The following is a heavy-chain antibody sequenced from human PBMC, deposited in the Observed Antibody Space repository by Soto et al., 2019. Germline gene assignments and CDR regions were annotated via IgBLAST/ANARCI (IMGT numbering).Heavy chain of an antibody. V-gene: IGHV3-66*01. Sequence: GGSLRLSCAASGFTVSSNYMSWVRQAPGKGLEWVSVIYSGGSTYYADSVKGRFTISRDNSKNTLYLQMNSLRAEDTAVYYCARETCYSSGWRQDYWGQGTLVTVSS. CDR1: GFTVSSNY. CDR3: ARETCYSSGWRQDY. CDR2: IYSGGST. D-gene: IGHD6-19*01. J-gene: IGHJ4*02.